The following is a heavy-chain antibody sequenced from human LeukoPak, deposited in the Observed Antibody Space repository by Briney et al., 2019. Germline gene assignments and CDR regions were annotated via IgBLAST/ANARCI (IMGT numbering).Heavy chain of an antibody. D-gene: IGHD4-17*01. CDR1: GFTFSSYG. CDR2: ISYDGDNK. CDR3: ARGGPTVTTPFDS. J-gene: IGHJ4*02. Sequence: GGSLRLSCAASGFTFSSYGMHWVRQAPGKGLEWVAVISYDGDNKYYADSVKGRFTISRDNSKNTLYLQMNSLRSEDTAVFYCARGGPTVTTPFDSWGQGTLVTVSS. V-gene: IGHV3-30*03.